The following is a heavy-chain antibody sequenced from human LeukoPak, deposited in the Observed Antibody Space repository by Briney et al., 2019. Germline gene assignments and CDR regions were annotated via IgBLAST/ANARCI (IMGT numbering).Heavy chain of an antibody. J-gene: IGHJ4*02. D-gene: IGHD5-12*01. V-gene: IGHV5-51*01. Sequence: GESLKTSCKGSGYSFTTYWISWVRQMPGKGLEWMGIIYPGDSDTRYRPSFQGQITISADKSISTAYLQWSSLKASDTAMYYCARPLLGSSLGGYGYWGQGTLVTVSS. CDR1: GYSFTTYW. CDR3: ARPLLGSSLGGYGY. CDR2: IYPGDSDT.